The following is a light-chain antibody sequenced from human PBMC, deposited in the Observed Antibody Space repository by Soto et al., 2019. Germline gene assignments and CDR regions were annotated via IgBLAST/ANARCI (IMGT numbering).Light chain of an antibody. Sequence: DIQMTQSPSTLSASVVDRVIITCRASQTISTWVAWYQHKTGKAPTLLIYDASSLESGVPSRFSGGGSGTEFTLTISSLQPDDFATYHCHQYHTYSTFGQGTKVDIK. J-gene: IGKJ1*01. CDR3: HQYHTYST. V-gene: IGKV1-5*01. CDR2: DAS. CDR1: QTISTW.